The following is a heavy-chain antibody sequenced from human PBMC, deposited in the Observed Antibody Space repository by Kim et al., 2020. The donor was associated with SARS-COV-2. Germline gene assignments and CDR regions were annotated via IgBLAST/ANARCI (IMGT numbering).Heavy chain of an antibody. Sequence: YYADSVKARFTISRDNTKNTVYLQMNSLKAGDTAVYYCSNQLGESWFSDWGQGTLVTVSS. V-gene: IGHV3-53*01. J-gene: IGHJ4*02. CDR3: SNQLGESWFSD. D-gene: IGHD6-13*01.